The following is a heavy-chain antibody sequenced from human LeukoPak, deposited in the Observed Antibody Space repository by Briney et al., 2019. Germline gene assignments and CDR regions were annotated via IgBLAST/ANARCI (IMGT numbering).Heavy chain of an antibody. CDR1: GGSFSGYY. CDR3: ARASLADY. J-gene: IGHJ4*02. CDR2: ISHSGSS. Sequence: SETLSLTCAVYGGSFSGYYWSWIRQPPGKGLEWIGEISHSGSSNSNPSLKSRVTMSADMSKNQFSLKLSSVTAADTAVYYCARASLADYWGQGTLVTVSS. V-gene: IGHV4-34*01.